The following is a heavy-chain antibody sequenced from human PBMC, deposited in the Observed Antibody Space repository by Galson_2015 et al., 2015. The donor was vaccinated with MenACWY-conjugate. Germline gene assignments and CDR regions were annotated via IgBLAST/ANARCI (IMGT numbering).Heavy chain of an antibody. V-gene: IGHV5-51*01. CDR3: ARHPPGGRGMDV. CDR1: GYSFSSYW. J-gene: IGHJ6*02. D-gene: IGHD1-26*01. Sequence: QSGAEVIKPGESLTISCKGSGYSFSSYWIGWVRQMPGKGLEWMGLISPGDSNTRYSPSFQGQVTLSADKSITTAYLQWTSLKASDTAMYYCARHPPGGRGMDVWGQGTTVTVSS. CDR2: ISPGDSNT.